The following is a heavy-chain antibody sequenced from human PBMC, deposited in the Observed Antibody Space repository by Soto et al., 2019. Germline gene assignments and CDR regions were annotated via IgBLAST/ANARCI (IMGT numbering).Heavy chain of an antibody. CDR1: GFTFSSYS. J-gene: IGHJ5*02. Sequence: EVQLVESGGGLVKPGGSLRLSCAASGFTFSSYSMNWVRQAPGKGLEWVSSISSSSSYIYYADSVKGRFTISRDNAKNSLYLQLNRLRAEDTAVYYCAREDYYDSSGYPNWFDPWGQGTLVTVSS. V-gene: IGHV3-21*01. CDR2: ISSSSSYI. D-gene: IGHD3-22*01. CDR3: AREDYYDSSGYPNWFDP.